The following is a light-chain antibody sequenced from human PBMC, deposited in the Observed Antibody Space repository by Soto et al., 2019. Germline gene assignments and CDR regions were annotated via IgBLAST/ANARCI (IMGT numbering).Light chain of an antibody. CDR2: GAS. Sequence: EIVLTQSPGTLSLSPGERATLSCRASQSVSSSYLAWYQQKPGQAPRLLIYGASSRATGIPDRFSGSGSGTDFTLTIGRLEPEDFAVYYCQRYGSSPFTFGPGTKVDIK. CDR1: QSVSSSY. CDR3: QRYGSSPFT. J-gene: IGKJ3*01. V-gene: IGKV3-20*01.